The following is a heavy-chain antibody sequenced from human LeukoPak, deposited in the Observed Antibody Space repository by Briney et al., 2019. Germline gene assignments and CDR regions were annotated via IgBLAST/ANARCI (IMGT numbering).Heavy chain of an antibody. Sequence: GGSLRLSCAASGFTFSSYAMSWVRQAPGKGLEWVSVITGSGANTYYADSVKGRFTISRDNSKTTLYLQTSSLGAEDTAVYYCAKLHQPVVVYWGQGTLVTVSS. CDR3: AKLHQPVVVY. D-gene: IGHD2-15*01. J-gene: IGHJ4*02. V-gene: IGHV3-23*01. CDR1: GFTFSSYA. CDR2: ITGSGANT.